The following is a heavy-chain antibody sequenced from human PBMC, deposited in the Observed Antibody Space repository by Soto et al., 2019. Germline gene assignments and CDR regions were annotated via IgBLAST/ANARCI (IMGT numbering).Heavy chain of an antibody. J-gene: IGHJ4*02. V-gene: IGHV3-30*18. Sequence: QVQMVEYGGGVVQHGRSLRLSCAASGFTFSSYGMHWVRQAPGKGLEWVAVISYDGSNKYYADSVKGRFTISRDNSKKTLYLQMNSLRSEDTAVYYCAKVWAAYSSSWSTLQDYWGQVTLVTVSS. CDR3: AKVWAAYSSSWSTLQDY. D-gene: IGHD6-13*01. CDR2: ISYDGSNK. CDR1: GFTFSSYG.